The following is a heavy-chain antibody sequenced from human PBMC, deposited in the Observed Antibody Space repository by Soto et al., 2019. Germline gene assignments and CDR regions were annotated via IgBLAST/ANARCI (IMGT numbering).Heavy chain of an antibody. CDR2: ISSSSSYI. J-gene: IGHJ4*02. D-gene: IGHD3-10*01. V-gene: IGHV3-21*01. Sequence: PGGSLRLSCAASGFTFSSYSMNWVRQAPGKGLEWVSSISSSSSYIYYADSVKGRFTISRDNSKNTLYLQMNSLRAEDTAVYYCARDRMVRGVAFEYWGQGTLVTVSS. CDR1: GFTFSSYS. CDR3: ARDRMVRGVAFEY.